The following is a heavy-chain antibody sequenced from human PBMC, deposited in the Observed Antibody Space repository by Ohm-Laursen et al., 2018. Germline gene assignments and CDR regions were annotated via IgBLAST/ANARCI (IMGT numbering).Heavy chain of an antibody. CDR3: AKGSRSSHYGSGRDNWFDP. Sequence: GSLRLSCAASGFTFSNYEMNWVRQAPGKGLEWVSDISGSGGSTYYADSVKGRFTISRDNSKNTLYLQMSSLRAEDTAVYYCAKGSRSSHYGSGRDNWFDPWGQGTLVTVSS. CDR1: GFTFSNYE. J-gene: IGHJ5*02. CDR2: ISGSGGST. V-gene: IGHV3-23*01. D-gene: IGHD3-10*01.